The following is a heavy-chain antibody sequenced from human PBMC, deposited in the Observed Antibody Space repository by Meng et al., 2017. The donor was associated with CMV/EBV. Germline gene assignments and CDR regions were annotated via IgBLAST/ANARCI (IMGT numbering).Heavy chain of an antibody. CDR2: ISYDGSNK. CDR1: GFTFSDYA. V-gene: IGHV3-30*04. Sequence: GESLKISCAASGFTFSDYAMHWVRQAPGKGLEWVTVISYDGSNKYFADSVKGRFNISRDISKNRLYLRMNGLTTEDTAVYYCARGGRLLDINWYFDLWGRGTLVTVS. J-gene: IGHJ2*01. CDR3: ARGGRLLDINWYFDL. D-gene: IGHD3/OR15-3a*01.